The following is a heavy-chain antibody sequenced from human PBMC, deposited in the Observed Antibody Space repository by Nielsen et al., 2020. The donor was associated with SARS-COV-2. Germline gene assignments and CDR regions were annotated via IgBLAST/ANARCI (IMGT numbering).Heavy chain of an antibody. J-gene: IGHJ5*02. Sequence: GESLKISCAASGFSFGSYNMNWVRQAPGKGLEWVSSIRSGSSHIYYADSVKGRFTISRDDAKNSLYLQMNNLRAGDTAVYYCARTGGSSGVLTDVELDLWGQGTLVTVAS. V-gene: IGHV3-21*01. CDR1: GFSFGSYN. D-gene: IGHD2/OR15-2a*01. CDR2: IRSGSSHI. CDR3: ARTGGSSGVLTDVELDL.